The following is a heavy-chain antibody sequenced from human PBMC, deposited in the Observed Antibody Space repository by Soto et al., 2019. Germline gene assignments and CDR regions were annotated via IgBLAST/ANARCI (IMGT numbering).Heavy chain of an antibody. CDR3: AKEKVAGTFGPFDY. CDR2: ISYDGSNK. J-gene: IGHJ4*02. CDR1: GFTFSSYG. Sequence: QVQLVESGGGVVQPGRSLRLSCAASGFTFSSYGMHWVRQAPGKGLEWVAVISYDGSNKYYADSVKGRFTISRDNSKNTLYLQMNSLRAEDTAVYYCAKEKVAGTFGPFDYWGQGTLVTVSS. V-gene: IGHV3-30*18. D-gene: IGHD6-19*01.